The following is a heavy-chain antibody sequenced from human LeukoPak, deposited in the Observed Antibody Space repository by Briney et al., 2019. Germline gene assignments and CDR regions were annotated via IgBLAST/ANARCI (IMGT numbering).Heavy chain of an antibody. D-gene: IGHD2-15*01. Sequence: GGSLRLSCAASGFTFSSHAMSWVRPAPGKGLEWVSGISGSGGSTYYADSVKGRFTISRDNSKNTLYLQMNSLRAEDTAVYYCARAGGGWYIWDYWGQGTLVTVSS. J-gene: IGHJ4*02. CDR1: GFTFSSHA. V-gene: IGHV3-23*01. CDR2: ISGSGGST. CDR3: ARAGGGWYIWDY.